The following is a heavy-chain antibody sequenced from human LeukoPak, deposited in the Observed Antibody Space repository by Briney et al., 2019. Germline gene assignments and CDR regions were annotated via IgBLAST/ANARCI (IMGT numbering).Heavy chain of an antibody. CDR2: INNDGSAR. J-gene: IGHJ4*02. Sequence: GGSLRLSCAASGFTFANTWMHWVRQAPGKGLVWVSLINNDGSARSYADSVKGRFTISRDNAKNTVYLQMNSLRAEDTAVYYCAIGGTYGSGSWGQGTLVTVSS. D-gene: IGHD3-10*01. CDR1: GFTFANTW. CDR3: AIGGTYGSGS. V-gene: IGHV3-74*01.